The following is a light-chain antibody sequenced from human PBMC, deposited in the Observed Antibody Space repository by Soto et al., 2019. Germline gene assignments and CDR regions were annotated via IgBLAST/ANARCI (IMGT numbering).Light chain of an antibody. CDR3: SSYTSSTTLSVV. J-gene: IGLJ2*01. Sequence: QSVLTQPASVSGSPGQSITISCTGTSSDVGGYNYVSWYQQHTGKAPKLMIYGVTNRPSGVSNRFSGSKSGNTASLTISGLQAXXXXXYYCSSYTSSTTLSVVFGGGTKL. CDR2: GVT. V-gene: IGLV2-14*01. CDR1: SSDVGGYNY.